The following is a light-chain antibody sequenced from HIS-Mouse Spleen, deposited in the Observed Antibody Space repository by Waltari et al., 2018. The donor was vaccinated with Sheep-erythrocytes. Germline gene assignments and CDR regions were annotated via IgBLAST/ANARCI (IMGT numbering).Light chain of an antibody. Sequence: QSALTQPASVSGSPGQSITISCTGTSSDVGSYNLVSWYHQHPGKAPKLMIYEGSKRPSGVSNRFSCSKSGNTASLTISALQAEDDADYYCCSYAGSSTPWVFGGGTKLTVL. CDR2: EGS. V-gene: IGLV2-23*01. J-gene: IGLJ3*02. CDR1: SSDVGSYNL. CDR3: CSYAGSSTPWV.